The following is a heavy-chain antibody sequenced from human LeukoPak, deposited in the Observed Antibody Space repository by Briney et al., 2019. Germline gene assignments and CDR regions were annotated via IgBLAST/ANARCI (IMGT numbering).Heavy chain of an antibody. CDR3: AKPDETTISGYGMDV. J-gene: IGHJ6*02. D-gene: IGHD1-1*01. CDR1: GFTFSSYA. V-gene: IGHV3-23*01. Sequence: GGSLRLSCAASGFTFSSYAMSWVRQAPGKGLEWVSAISGGGGSTYYADSVKGRFTISRDNSKNTLYLQMNSLRAEDTAVYYCAKPDETTISGYGMDVWGQGTTVTVSS. CDR2: ISGGGGST.